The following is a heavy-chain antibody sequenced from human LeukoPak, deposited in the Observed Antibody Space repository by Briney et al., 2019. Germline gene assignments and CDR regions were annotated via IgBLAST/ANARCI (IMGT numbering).Heavy chain of an antibody. CDR3: VRPGGSYFIY. D-gene: IGHD1-26*01. J-gene: IGHJ4*02. V-gene: IGHV4-59*12. CDR2: IHSSGNT. Sequence: SETLSLTCTVSGGSISGYYWSWIRQPPGKALEWIGYIHSSGNTVYNPSLKSRVTIAVDTSKNQFSLKLSSVTAVDTAIYYCVRPGGSYFIYWGQGTLVTVSS. CDR1: GGSISGYY.